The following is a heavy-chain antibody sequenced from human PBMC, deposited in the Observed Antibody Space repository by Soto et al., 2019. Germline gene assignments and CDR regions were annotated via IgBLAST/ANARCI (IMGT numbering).Heavy chain of an antibody. Sequence: QVQLVQSGAEVKKPGASVKVSCKASGYTFTNYDINWMRQASGQGLEWMGWMNPNSGNTGYAQNFQGRVTMTRDTSMNTAYMELSSLTYEDTAVYYCARNWRGTGDFDYWGRGTLVTVSS. CDR2: MNPNSGNT. D-gene: IGHD7-27*01. V-gene: IGHV1-8*01. CDR3: ARNWRGTGDFDY. J-gene: IGHJ4*02. CDR1: GYTFTNYD.